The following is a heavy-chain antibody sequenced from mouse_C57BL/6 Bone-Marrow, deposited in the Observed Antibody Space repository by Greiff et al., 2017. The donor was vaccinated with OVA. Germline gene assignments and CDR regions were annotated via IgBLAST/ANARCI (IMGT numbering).Heavy chain of an antibody. CDR2: IDPSDSYT. Sequence: QVQLQQPGAELVKPGASVKLSCKASGYTFTSYWMQWVKQRPGQGLEWIGEIDPSDSYTNYNEKFKGKATLTVDTSSSTAYMQLDSLTSEDSAVYYYASGVFDYWGQGTLVTVSA. CDR1: GYTFTSYW. J-gene: IGHJ3*01. CDR3: ASGVFDY. V-gene: IGHV1-50*01.